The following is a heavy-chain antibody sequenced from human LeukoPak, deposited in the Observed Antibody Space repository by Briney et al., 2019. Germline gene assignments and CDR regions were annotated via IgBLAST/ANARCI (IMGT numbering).Heavy chain of an antibody. CDR1: GGSFSGYY. D-gene: IGHD5-12*01. J-gene: IGHJ4*02. CDR2: INHSGST. Sequence: SETLSLTCAVYGGSFSGYYWSWIRQPPGKGLEWIGEINHSGSTNYNPSLKSRVTISVDTSKNQFSLKLSSVTAADTAVYYCASRRLRGREDYWGQGTLVTVSS. CDR3: ASRRLRGREDY. V-gene: IGHV4-34*01.